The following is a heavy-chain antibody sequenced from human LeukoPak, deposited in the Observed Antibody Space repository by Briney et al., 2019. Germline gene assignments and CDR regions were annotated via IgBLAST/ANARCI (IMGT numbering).Heavy chain of an antibody. CDR2: INGDNANT. V-gene: IGHV1-3*01. J-gene: IGHJ4*02. CDR3: ARGGPNSGGWTLEH. CDR1: GYSFTSYA. Sequence: ASVKVSCKTSGYSFTSYAIHWVRQAPGQRLEWMGCINGDNANTQYSQKYQGRVTITRYTSARTAYMELSSLTSEDMGVFYCARGGPNSGGWTLEHWGQGTLVSGPS. D-gene: IGHD6-19*01.